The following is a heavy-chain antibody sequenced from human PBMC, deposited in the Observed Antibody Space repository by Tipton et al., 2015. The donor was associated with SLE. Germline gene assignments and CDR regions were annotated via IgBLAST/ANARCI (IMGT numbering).Heavy chain of an antibody. V-gene: IGHV4-38-2*02. Sequence: TLSLTCTVSDYSISSGYHWGWIRQPPGKGLEWIGSIYHLGSTYYNPSLRSLATILVDTSKNQFSLKLRSVTAADTAVYYCARVGGDYDFLTGYFSTPDYYMDVWGKGTTVTVSS. CDR3: ARVGGDYDFLTGYFSTPDYYMDV. J-gene: IGHJ6*03. D-gene: IGHD3-9*01. CDR2: IYHLGST. CDR1: DYSISSGYH.